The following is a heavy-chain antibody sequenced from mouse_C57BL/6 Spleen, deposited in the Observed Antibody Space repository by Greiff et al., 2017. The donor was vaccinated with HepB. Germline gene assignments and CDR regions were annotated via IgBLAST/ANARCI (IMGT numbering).Heavy chain of an antibody. CDR1: GYTFTSYW. V-gene: IGHV1-52*01. J-gene: IGHJ4*01. D-gene: IGHD2-5*01. CDR3: ARSPTIVTTWGAMDF. Sequence: QVQLQQPGAELVRPGSSVKLSCKASGYTFTSYWMHWVKQRPIQGLEWIGNIDPSDSETHYNQKFKDKATLTVDKSSSTAYMQLSSLTSEDSAVYYCARSPTIVTTWGAMDFWGQGTSVTVSS. CDR2: IDPSDSET.